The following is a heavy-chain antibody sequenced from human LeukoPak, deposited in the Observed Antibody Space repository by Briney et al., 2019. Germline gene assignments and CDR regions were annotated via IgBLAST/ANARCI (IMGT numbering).Heavy chain of an antibody. CDR2: IYYSGST. Sequence: PSETLSLTCTVSGGSISSSSYHWGWIRQPPGKGLEWIGSIYYSGSTYYNPSLMSRVTISVDMSKNQFSLKLSSVTAADTAVYYCARRMTYYYDSSGPPDYWGQGTLVTVSS. CDR1: GGSISSSSYH. D-gene: IGHD3-22*01. CDR3: ARRMTYYYDSSGPPDY. J-gene: IGHJ4*02. V-gene: IGHV4-39*01.